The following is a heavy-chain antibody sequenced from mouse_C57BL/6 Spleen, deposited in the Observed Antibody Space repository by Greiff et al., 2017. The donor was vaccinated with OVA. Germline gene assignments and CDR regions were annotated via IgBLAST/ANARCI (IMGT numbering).Heavy chain of an antibody. Sequence: EVHLVESGGGLVKPGGSLKLSCAASGFTFSDYGMHWVRQAPEKGLEWVAYISSGSSTIYYADTVKGRFTISRDNAKNTLFLQMTSLRSEDTAMYYCARGKLTVPFAYWGQGTLVTVSA. CDR2: ISSGSSTI. D-gene: IGHD1-1*01. J-gene: IGHJ3*01. CDR3: ARGKLTVPFAY. V-gene: IGHV5-17*01. CDR1: GFTFSDYG.